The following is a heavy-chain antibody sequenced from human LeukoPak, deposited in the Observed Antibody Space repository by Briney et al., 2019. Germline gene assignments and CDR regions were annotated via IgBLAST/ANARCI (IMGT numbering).Heavy chain of an antibody. Sequence: GGSLRLSCAASGFTFSSYSMNWVRQAPGKGLEWVSSISSSSSYIYYADSVKGRFTISRDNAKNSLYLQMNSLRAEDTAVYYCARDREDFEYCSGGSCYEGAFDIWGQGTMVTVSS. J-gene: IGHJ3*02. CDR1: GFTFSSYS. CDR2: ISSSSSYI. CDR3: ARDREDFEYCSGGSCYEGAFDI. V-gene: IGHV3-21*01. D-gene: IGHD2-15*01.